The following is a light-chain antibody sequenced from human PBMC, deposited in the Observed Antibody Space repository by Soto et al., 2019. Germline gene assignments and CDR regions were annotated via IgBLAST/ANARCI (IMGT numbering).Light chain of an antibody. J-gene: IGLJ1*01. CDR2: SNN. CDR1: SSNIGSNT. Sequence: QSVLTQPPSASGTPGQRVTISCSGSSSNIGSNTVNWYQQLPRTAPKLLIYSNNQRPSGVPDRFSGSKSGTSASLAISGLQSEDEADYYCAAWDDSLNGLDVFGTGTKFTVL. CDR3: AAWDDSLNGLDV. V-gene: IGLV1-44*01.